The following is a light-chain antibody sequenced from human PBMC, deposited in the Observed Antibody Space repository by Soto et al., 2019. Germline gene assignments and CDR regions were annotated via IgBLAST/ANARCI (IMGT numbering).Light chain of an antibody. Sequence: QSVLTQPASVSGSPGQSITISCTGTRNDVGDYKYVSWYQQHPGKAPKLILYEVSNRPSGVSSRFSGSKSGNTASLTISGLQPEDEADYYCSSYTVPSPYVFGTGTTVTVL. CDR2: EVS. CDR3: SSYTVPSPYV. V-gene: IGLV2-14*01. CDR1: RNDVGDYKY. J-gene: IGLJ1*01.